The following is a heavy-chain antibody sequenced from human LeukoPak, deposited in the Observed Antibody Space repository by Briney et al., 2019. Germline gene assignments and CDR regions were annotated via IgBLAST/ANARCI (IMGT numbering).Heavy chain of an antibody. D-gene: IGHD2-2*01. J-gene: IGHJ5*02. CDR1: GGSISSGGYY. V-gene: IGHV4-30-2*01. CDR2: IYHSGST. CDR3: ARGTIVVVPAAMTHWFDP. Sequence: PSETLSLTCTVSGGSISSGGYYWSWIRQPPGKGLEWIGYIYHSGSTYYNPSLKSRVTISVDRSKNQFSLKLSSVTAADTAVYYCARGTIVVVPAAMTHWFDPWGQGTLVTVSS.